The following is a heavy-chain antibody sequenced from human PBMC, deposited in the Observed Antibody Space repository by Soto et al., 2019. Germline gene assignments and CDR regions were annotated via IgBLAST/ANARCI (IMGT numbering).Heavy chain of an antibody. D-gene: IGHD2-2*01. Sequence: VSVKVYCKASGYTFTGYDSNWLRQATGQGLEWMGWMNPNSGNTGYAQKFQGRVTMTRNTSISTAYMELSSLRSEDTAVYYCARYPYYYYGMDVWGQGTTVTVSS. V-gene: IGHV1-8*01. CDR3: ARYPYYYYGMDV. CDR1: GYTFTGYD. CDR2: MNPNSGNT. J-gene: IGHJ6*02.